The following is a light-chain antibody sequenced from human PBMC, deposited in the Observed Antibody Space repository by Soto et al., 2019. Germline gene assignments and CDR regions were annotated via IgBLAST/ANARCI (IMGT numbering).Light chain of an antibody. Sequence: QSALTQPASVSGSPGQSITISCTGTSSDVGGYNYVSWYQQHPGKAPKLMIYDVSNRPSGVSNRFSASKSGNTASLTISGLQAKDEADYFCSSYTTSSTLVFGGGTKLTVL. V-gene: IGLV2-14*01. CDR2: DVS. CDR1: SSDVGGYNY. J-gene: IGLJ2*01. CDR3: SSYTTSSTLV.